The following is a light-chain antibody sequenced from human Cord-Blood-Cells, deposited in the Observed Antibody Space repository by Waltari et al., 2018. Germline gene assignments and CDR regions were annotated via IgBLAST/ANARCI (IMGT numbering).Light chain of an antibody. Sequence: DIVMTQSPLSLPVTPGEPASISCRSSQSLRHSNGYNYLDWYLQKPGQSPQLLIYLGSNRASGVPDRFSGSGSGTDFTLKISRVEAEDVGVYYCMQAIQTPRTFGQGTKLEIK. CDR2: LGS. CDR1: QSLRHSNGYNY. V-gene: IGKV2-28*01. J-gene: IGKJ2*02. CDR3: MQAIQTPRT.